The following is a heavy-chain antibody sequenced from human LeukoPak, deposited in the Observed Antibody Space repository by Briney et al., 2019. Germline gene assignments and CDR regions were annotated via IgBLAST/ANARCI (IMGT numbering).Heavy chain of an antibody. CDR3: ARDSGWTTYYFDY. J-gene: IGHJ4*02. CDR1: GFTFSSYS. CDR2: ISSSSSYI. V-gene: IGHV3-21*01. D-gene: IGHD6-19*01. Sequence: PGGSLRLSCAASGFTFSSYSMNWVRQAPGKGLEWVSSISSSSSYIYYADSVKGRFTISRDNAKNSLYLQMNSLRAEDTAVYYCARDSGWTTYYFDYWGQGTLVTVSS.